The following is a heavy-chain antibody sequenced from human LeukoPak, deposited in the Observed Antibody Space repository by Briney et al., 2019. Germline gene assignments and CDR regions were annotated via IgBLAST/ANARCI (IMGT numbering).Heavy chain of an antibody. J-gene: IGHJ4*02. CDR2: IYYSGST. Sequence: SETLSLTCTVSGYSISSGYYWSWIRQPPGKGLEWIGYIYYSGSTNYNPSLKSRVTISVDTSKNQFSLKLSSVTAADTAVYYCARKRLVNTFDYWGQGTLVTVSS. V-gene: IGHV4-38-2*02. CDR3: ARKRLVNTFDY. D-gene: IGHD6-19*01. CDR1: GYSISSGYY.